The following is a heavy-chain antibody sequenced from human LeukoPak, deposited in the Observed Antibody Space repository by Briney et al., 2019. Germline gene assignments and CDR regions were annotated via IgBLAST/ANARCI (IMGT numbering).Heavy chain of an antibody. J-gene: IGHJ4*02. Sequence: GGSLRLSCAASGFTFSDYWMSWVRQAPGKGLEWVANIKQDGSEIYYVASVKGRFTISRDNTKNSLYLQMNSLRAEDMAVYYCARRYFDSWGQGTLVTVSS. CDR3: ARRYFDS. CDR1: GFTFSDYW. CDR2: IKQDGSEI. V-gene: IGHV3-7*01.